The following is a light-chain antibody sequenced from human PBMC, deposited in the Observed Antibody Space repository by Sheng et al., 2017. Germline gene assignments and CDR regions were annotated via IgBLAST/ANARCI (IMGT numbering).Light chain of an antibody. Sequence: EIVMTQSPATLSVSPGERATLSCRASQSVSFNLAWYQQRPGQVPRLLIYGASTRATGIPARFSGSGSGTEFTLTISSLQSEDFAVYYCQQYNNWPLTFGGGPRWRSN. CDR3: QQYNNWPLT. CDR1: QSVSFN. J-gene: IGKJ4*01. V-gene: IGKV3-15*01. CDR2: GAS.